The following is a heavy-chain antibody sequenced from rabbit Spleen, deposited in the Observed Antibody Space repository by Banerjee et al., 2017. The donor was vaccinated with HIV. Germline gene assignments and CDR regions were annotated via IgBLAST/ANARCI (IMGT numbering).Heavy chain of an antibody. CDR2: IAAGVSGTT. J-gene: IGHJ6*01. CDR1: GFSFSFSNY. CDR3: ARDSGTSFSTYGMDL. Sequence: QSLEESGGDLVKPGASLTLTCTASGFSFSFSNYLCWVRQPPGKGPEWIACIAAGVSGTTYYATWAKGRFTISNPSSTTVTLQMTSLTAADTATYFCARDSGTSFSTYGMDLRGPGTLVTVS. V-gene: IGHV1S40*01. D-gene: IGHD8-1*01.